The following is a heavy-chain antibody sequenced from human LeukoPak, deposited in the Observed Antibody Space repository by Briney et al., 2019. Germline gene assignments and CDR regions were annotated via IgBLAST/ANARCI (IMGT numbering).Heavy chain of an antibody. J-gene: IGHJ3*01. CDR1: GFTFSSYA. V-gene: IGHV3-23*01. CDR2: MSDSASST. CDR3: ARRLSLRFDAFAV. Sequence: PGGSLRLSCAASGFTFSSYAVSWVRQAPGKGLEWISAMSDSASSTYYAESVKGRFTISRDTSKNTLFLQMNSLRAEDTALYFCARRLSLRFDAFAVWGPGTVVTVSS. D-gene: IGHD3-3*01.